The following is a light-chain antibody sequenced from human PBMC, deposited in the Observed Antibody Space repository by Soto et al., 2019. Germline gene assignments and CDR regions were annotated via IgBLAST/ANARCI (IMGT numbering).Light chain of an antibody. V-gene: IGKV3D-15*01. CDR2: GAS. CDR3: QQYRGWPRT. CDR1: QSVDID. J-gene: IGKJ1*01. Sequence: EIVLTQSPGTLSVSPGERVTLSCRASQSVDIDLAWYQQKPGQAPRLLIYGASTRATDMPGRFGGSGAGAEFTLTISSLQSEDSAVYYCQQYRGWPRTFGQGTKVEIK.